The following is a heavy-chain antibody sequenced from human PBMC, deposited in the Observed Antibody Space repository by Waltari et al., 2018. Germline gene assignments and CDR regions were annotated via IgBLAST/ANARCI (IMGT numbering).Heavy chain of an antibody. CDR3: AREVGPKGDWFDP. CDR1: GGSISGSGYY. J-gene: IGHJ5*02. D-gene: IGHD1-26*01. V-gene: IGHV4-39*07. CDR2: IHSSGTT. Sequence: QLQLQESGPGLVKPSETLSLTCTVSGGSISGSGYYWGWIRQPPGKGLEWIGSIHSSGTTYYNSSLEVRVTISVDMSKNQFSWNVNSVTAADTAVYYCAREVGPKGDWFDPWGQGTLVTVSS.